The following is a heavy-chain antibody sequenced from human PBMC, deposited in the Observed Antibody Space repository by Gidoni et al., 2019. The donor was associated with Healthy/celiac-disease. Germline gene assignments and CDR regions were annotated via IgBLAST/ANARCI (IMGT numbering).Heavy chain of an antibody. V-gene: IGHV4-30-4*01. D-gene: IGHD3-10*01. CDR1: GGSISSGDYY. CDR2: IYYSGST. CDR3: AREGPPERGSGSFMGYYFDY. J-gene: IGHJ4*02. Sequence: QVQLQESGPGLVKPSQTLSLTCTVPGGSISSGDYYWSWIRQPPGKGLEWIGYIYYSGSTYYNPSLKSRVTISVDTSKNQFSLKLSSVTAADTAVYYCAREGPPERGSGSFMGYYFDYWGQGTLVTVSS.